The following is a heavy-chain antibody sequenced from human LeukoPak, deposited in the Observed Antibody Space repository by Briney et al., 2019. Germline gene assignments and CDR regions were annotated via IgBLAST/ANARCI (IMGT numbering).Heavy chain of an antibody. Sequence: ASVKVSFKASGYTFTNYGLSWVPQAPGQGLGWMGWISTYNGPTNYAQKFQGRVTITTDTSTSTAYMELRSLRSDDTAVYYCARDGHRRYYYDSSGREDAFDIWGQGTMVTVSS. J-gene: IGHJ3*02. CDR1: GYTFTNYG. CDR3: ARDGHRRYYYDSSGREDAFDI. CDR2: ISTYNGPT. V-gene: IGHV1-18*01. D-gene: IGHD3-22*01.